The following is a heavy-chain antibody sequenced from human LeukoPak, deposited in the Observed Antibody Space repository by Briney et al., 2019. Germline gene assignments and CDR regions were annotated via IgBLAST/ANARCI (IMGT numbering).Heavy chain of an antibody. D-gene: IGHD6-13*01. CDR1: GFTFSSYA. CDR3: ARSGSSWYYFDY. Sequence: GGSLRLSCAASGFTFSSYAMSWVRQAPGKGLEWVSYISSGGTTIYYADSVKGRFTFSRDNAKNSLYLQMNSLRAEDTAVYYCARSGSSWYYFDYWGQGTLVTVSS. CDR2: ISSGGTTI. V-gene: IGHV3-48*03. J-gene: IGHJ4*02.